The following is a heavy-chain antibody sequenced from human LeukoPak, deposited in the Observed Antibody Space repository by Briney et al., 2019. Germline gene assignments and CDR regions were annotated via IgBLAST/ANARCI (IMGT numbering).Heavy chain of an antibody. Sequence: GGSLRLSCTASGFTFSSFAMHWVREAPGEGLEGVSLITNSGVSTHYADSVKGRFHISRDNPRSTLYLQLTSLRADGTALYYCAKARLYCSSGTCSDHPATLTGMDVWCQGTTVTVSS. CDR3: AKARLYCSSGTCSDHPATLTGMDV. J-gene: IGHJ6*02. CDR1: GFTFSSFA. CDR2: ITNSGVST. D-gene: IGHD2-15*01. V-gene: IGHV3-23*01.